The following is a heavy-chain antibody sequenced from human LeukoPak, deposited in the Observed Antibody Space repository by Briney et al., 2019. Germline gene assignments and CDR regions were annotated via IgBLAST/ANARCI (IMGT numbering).Heavy chain of an antibody. CDR3: ATYDSTGKFDY. V-gene: IGHV4-59*01. J-gene: IGHJ4*02. CDR2: IYYSGST. CDR1: GGSISSYY. Sequence: PSETLSLTCIVSGGSISSYYWSWIRQPPGKGLEWIGYIYYSGSTNYNPSLKSRVTISVDTSKYQFSLKLSSVTAADTAVHYCATYDSTGKFDYWGQGTLVTVSS. D-gene: IGHD3-22*01.